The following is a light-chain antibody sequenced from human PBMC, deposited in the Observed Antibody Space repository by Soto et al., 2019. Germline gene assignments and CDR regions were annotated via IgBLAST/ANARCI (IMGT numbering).Light chain of an antibody. CDR2: GAS. J-gene: IGKJ1*01. CDR1: QSVTNNY. Sequence: VFPQSADTLSLSPGERATVSCRARQSVTNNYLAWYQQKPGQAPRLIIYGASSRATAIPDRFSGSGSGTDFTLTISRLEPEDFAVYYCKQYGSSRWTFGQGTKVDIK. CDR3: KQYGSSRWT. V-gene: IGKV3-20*01.